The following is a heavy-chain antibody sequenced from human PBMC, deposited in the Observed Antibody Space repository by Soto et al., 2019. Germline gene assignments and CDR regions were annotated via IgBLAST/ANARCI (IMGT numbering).Heavy chain of an antibody. CDR2: IYYSGTT. Sequence: SETVSLTCTVSGGSVSSISYFWSWIRQTPGKGLEWIGYIYYSGTTNYNSSLKSRVTILLDTSRNHFSLKLSSVTAAATAVYYCATGYSYYPNWGQGALVTVSS. CDR1: GGSVSSISYF. V-gene: IGHV4-61*03. D-gene: IGHD3-16*01. J-gene: IGHJ4*02. CDR3: ATGYSYYPN.